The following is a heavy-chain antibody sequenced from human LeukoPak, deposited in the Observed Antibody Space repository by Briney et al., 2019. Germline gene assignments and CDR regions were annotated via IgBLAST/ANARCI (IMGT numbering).Heavy chain of an antibody. Sequence: GGSLRLSCAASGFTVSSNYMSWVRQAPGKGLEWVSIIYSGGSTFYADSVRGRFTISRDNAKNSVYLQMDSLRAEDTAVYYCARGPTNGQAFYYWGQGTLVSVSS. J-gene: IGHJ4*02. CDR1: GFTVSSNY. CDR2: IYSGGST. D-gene: IGHD2-8*01. CDR3: ARGPTNGQAFYY. V-gene: IGHV3-53*01.